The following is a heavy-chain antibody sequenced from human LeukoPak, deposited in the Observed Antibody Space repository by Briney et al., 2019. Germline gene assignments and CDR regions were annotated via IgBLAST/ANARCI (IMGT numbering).Heavy chain of an antibody. J-gene: IGHJ4*02. Sequence: GGSLRLSCAASGFTVSSNYMTWVRQAPGKGLEWVSVISRGGTRSYADSVKGRFTISRDNSNNTVYVQMNSLRAEDTAVYYCASLNDYGPFFDYWGQGTLVTVSS. CDR1: GFTVSSNY. CDR2: ISRGGTR. D-gene: IGHD4-17*01. V-gene: IGHV3-66*01. CDR3: ASLNDYGPFFDY.